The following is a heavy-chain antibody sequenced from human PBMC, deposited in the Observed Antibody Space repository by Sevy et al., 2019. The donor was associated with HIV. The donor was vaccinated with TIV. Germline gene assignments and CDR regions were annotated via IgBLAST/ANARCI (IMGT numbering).Heavy chain of an antibody. CDR2: KTGSAGVT. D-gene: IGHD6-6*01. V-gene: IGHV3-23*01. J-gene: IGHJ4*02. CDR1: GFSLSNYA. Sequence: GGSLRLSCAASGFSLSNYAMSWVRQAPGKGLEWISTKTGSAGVTYYADSVKGRFTISRDNSKNTLFLQMNSLRAEDTALYYCAKGRIPSIGTLGPFEPWGQGTLVTLSS. CDR3: AKGRIPSIGTLGPFEP.